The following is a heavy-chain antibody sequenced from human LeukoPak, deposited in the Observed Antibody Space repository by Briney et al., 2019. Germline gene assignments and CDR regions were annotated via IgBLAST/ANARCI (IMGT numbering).Heavy chain of an antibody. Sequence: GGSLRLSCAASGFTFSSYWMSWVRQAPGKGLEWVANIKQDGSEKYYVDSVKGRFTISRDNAKNSLYLQMNSLRAEDTAVYYCAREPRYRSSSGYFDYWGQGALVTVSS. CDR1: GFTFSSYW. D-gene: IGHD6-6*01. V-gene: IGHV3-7*01. CDR2: IKQDGSEK. CDR3: AREPRYRSSSGYFDY. J-gene: IGHJ4*02.